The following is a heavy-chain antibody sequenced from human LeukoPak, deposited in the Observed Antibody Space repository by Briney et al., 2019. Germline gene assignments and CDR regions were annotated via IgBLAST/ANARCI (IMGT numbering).Heavy chain of an antibody. J-gene: IGHJ4*02. V-gene: IGHV3-30-3*02. D-gene: IGHD3-3*02. Sequence: GGSLRLSCAASGFTFSNYAMHWVRQAPGKGLEWVAVISYDGGNKNYAGSVKGRFTISRDNSKNTLYLQMNSLRAEDTAVYYCAKTPRRHFWSGYGVYWGQGTLVTVSS. CDR1: GFTFSNYA. CDR2: ISYDGGNK. CDR3: AKTPRRHFWSGYGVY.